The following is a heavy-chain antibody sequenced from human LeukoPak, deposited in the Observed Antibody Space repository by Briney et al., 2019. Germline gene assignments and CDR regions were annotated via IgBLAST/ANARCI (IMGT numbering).Heavy chain of an antibody. D-gene: IGHD3-10*01. Sequence: GRSLRLSCAASGFTFSSYVMHWVRQAPGKGLEWVAIISYDGSNEYYADSVKGRFTISRDNSKNTLYLQMNSLRAADTAVYYCAKDDAWLRFGEWSQGTLVTVSS. CDR2: ISYDGSNE. J-gene: IGHJ4*02. CDR1: GFTFSSYV. V-gene: IGHV3-30*04. CDR3: AKDDAWLRFGE.